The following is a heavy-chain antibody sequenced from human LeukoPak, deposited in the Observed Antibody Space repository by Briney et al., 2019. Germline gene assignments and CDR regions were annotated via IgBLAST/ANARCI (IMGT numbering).Heavy chain of an antibody. CDR3: ARDLPLPSYSSPKLSYWYFDL. CDR2: INPNSGGT. D-gene: IGHD6-13*01. J-gene: IGHJ2*01. V-gene: IGHV1-2*02. CDR1: GYTFTGYY. Sequence: ASVKVSCKASGYTFTGYYMHWVRQAPGQGLEWMGWINPNSGGTNYAQKFQGRVTMTRDTSISTAYMELSRLRSDDTAVYYCARDLPLPSYSSPKLSYWYFDLWGRGTLVTVSS.